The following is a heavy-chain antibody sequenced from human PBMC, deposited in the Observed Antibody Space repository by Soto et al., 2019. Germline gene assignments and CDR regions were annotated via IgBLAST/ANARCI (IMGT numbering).Heavy chain of an antibody. CDR1: GFSFSTFW. D-gene: IGHD3-16*02. CDR2: INMDGTTI. J-gene: IGHJ4*02. V-gene: IGHV3-74*01. Sequence: PGGSLRLSCTPSGFSFSTFWMHWVRQAPGEGLAWVSRINMDGTTINNADSVKGRFTISRDNAKSTLYLQMNSLRDDDTAVYYCARAGSYRFDYWRLGTLDTVSS. CDR3: ARAGSYRFDY.